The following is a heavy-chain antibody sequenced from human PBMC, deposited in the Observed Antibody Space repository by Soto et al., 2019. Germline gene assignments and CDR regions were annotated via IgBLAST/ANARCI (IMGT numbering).Heavy chain of an antibody. CDR1: GYTFTSYY. CDR2: INPSGGST. CDR3: ARVYYDFWSGTSGYYYYMDV. D-gene: IGHD3-3*01. V-gene: IGHV1-46*01. Sequence: ASGKVPCKASGYTFTSYYMHWVRQAPGQGLEWMGIINPSGGSTSYAQKFQGRVTMTRDTSTSTVYMELSSLRSEDTAVYYCARVYYDFWSGTSGYYYYMDVWGKGTTVTVSS. J-gene: IGHJ6*03.